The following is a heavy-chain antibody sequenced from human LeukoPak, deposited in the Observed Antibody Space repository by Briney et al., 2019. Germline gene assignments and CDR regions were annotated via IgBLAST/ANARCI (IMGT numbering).Heavy chain of an antibody. CDR1: GFTVSSNS. D-gene: IGHD3-22*01. Sequence: TGGSLRLSCTVSGFTVSSNSWSWVRQAPGKGLEWVSFIYSGGKTHSSDSVKGRFTISRDNSKNTLYLQMSSLRAEDTAVYYCAKDETYYYDSSGYYRGSYFDYWGQGTLVTVSS. V-gene: IGHV3-53*01. J-gene: IGHJ4*02. CDR2: IYSGGKT. CDR3: AKDETYYYDSSGYYRGSYFDY.